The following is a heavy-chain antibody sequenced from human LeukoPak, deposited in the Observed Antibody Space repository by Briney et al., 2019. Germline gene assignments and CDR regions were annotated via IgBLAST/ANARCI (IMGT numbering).Heavy chain of an antibody. CDR2: ISGSGGST. CDR1: GFTFSSYA. D-gene: IGHD2-15*01. CDR3: AGVGYCSGGSCYSEYFQH. Sequence: GGSLRLSCAASGFTFSSYAMSWVRQAPGKGLEWVSAISGSGGSTYYADSVKGRFTISRDNSKNTLYLQMNSLRAEGTAVYYCAGVGYCSGGSCYSEYFQHWGQGTLVTVSS. J-gene: IGHJ1*01. V-gene: IGHV3-23*01.